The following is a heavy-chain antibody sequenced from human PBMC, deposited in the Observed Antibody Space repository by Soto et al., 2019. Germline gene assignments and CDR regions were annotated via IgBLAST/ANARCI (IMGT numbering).Heavy chain of an antibody. J-gene: IGHJ6*03. CDR3: ARVRRDIVVVVAAYYYYYYMDV. V-gene: IGHV4-34*01. Sequence: PSETLSLTCAVYGGSFSGYYWSWIRQPPGKGLEWIGEINHSGSTNYNPSLKSRVTISVDTSKNQFSLKLSSVTAADTAVYYCARVRRDIVVVVAAYYYYYYMDVWGKGTTVTVSS. CDR1: GGSFSGYY. CDR2: INHSGST. D-gene: IGHD2-15*01.